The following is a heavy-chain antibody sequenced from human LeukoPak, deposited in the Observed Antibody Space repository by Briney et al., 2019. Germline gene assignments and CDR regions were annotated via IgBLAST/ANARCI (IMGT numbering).Heavy chain of an antibody. D-gene: IGHD3-16*02. CDR3: AKGLYDYVWGSYRHIDY. J-gene: IGHJ4*02. CDR2: ISGSGGST. Sequence: GGSLRLSCAASGFTFSSYAMSWVRQAPGKGLEWVSAISGSGGSTYHADSVKGRFTISRDNSKNTLYLQMNSLRAEDTAVYYCAKGLYDYVWGSYRHIDYWGQGTLVTVSS. CDR1: GFTFSSYA. V-gene: IGHV3-23*01.